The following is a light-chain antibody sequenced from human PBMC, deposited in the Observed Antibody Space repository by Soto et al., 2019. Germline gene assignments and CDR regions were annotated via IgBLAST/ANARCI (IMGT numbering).Light chain of an antibody. CDR2: GAS. CDR3: QQYGSSPYT. CDR1: QSVSFSY. V-gene: IGKV3-20*01. Sequence: DIVLTQSPYTLSFSPLERSTLSCRASQSVSFSYLAWYQQRPGQAPRLLIYGASSRATGIPDRFSGSGSGTDFTLTITRLEPEDFAVYYCQQYGSSPYTFGRGTKVDIK. J-gene: IGKJ2*01.